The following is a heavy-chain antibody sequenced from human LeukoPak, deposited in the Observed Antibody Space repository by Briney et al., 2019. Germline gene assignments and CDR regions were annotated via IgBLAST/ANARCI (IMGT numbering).Heavy chain of an antibody. CDR2: IFSGSGYT. CDR3: ARDQGDSSAYYDDASDV. J-gene: IGHJ3*01. D-gene: IGHD3-22*01. Sequence: GGSLRLSCEASRFTFSSYTMTWLRQAPGKGLEWVSSIFSGSGYTYYSDSVKGRFTVSRDNAKNSLFLQMNSLRGEDTAIYYCARDQGDSSAYYDDASDVWGQGTMVTVSS. CDR1: RFTFSSYT. V-gene: IGHV3-21*01.